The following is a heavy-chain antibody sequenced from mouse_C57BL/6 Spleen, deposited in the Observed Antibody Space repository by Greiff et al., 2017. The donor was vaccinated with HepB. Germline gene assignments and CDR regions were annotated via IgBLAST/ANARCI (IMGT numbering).Heavy chain of an antibody. V-gene: IGHV1-19*01. Sequence: EVQLQQSGPVLVKPGASVKMSCKASGYTFTDYYMNWVKQSNGKSLEWIGVINPYNGGTSYNQKFKGKATLTVDKSSSTAYMELNSLTSEDSAVYYCARRNYNYAMDYWGQGTSVTVSS. CDR3: ARRNYNYAMDY. D-gene: IGHD2-1*01. CDR2: INPYNGGT. J-gene: IGHJ4*01. CDR1: GYTFTDYY.